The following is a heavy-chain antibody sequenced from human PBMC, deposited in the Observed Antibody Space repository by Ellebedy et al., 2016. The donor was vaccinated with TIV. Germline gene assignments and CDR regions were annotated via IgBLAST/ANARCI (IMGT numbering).Heavy chain of an antibody. V-gene: IGHV4-34*01. CDR1: GGSFSGYY. D-gene: IGHD1-1*01. J-gene: IGHJ2*01. CDR2: IYHSGAT. Sequence: MPSETLSLPCAVYGGSFSGYYCTWLRQPPGQGLERIGEIYHSGATNYNPSLQSRGTITMDTSQNQFSLRLNSVTAADTAMYVCARDGPGPGTPKWHFDLWGHGTRVTVSS. CDR3: ARDGPGPGTPKWHFDL.